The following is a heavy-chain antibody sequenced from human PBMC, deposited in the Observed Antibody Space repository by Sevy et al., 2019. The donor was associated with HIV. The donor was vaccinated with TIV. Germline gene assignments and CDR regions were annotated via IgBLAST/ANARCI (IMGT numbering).Heavy chain of an antibody. D-gene: IGHD1-26*01. CDR3: ARDPFRPRKSGDYYYGMDV. Sequence: GASVKVSCKASGYTFTSYGISWVRQAPGQGLEWMGWISAYNGNTNYPQKLQGRVTMTTDTSTSTAYAELRSLRSDDTAVYYCARDPFRPRKSGDYYYGMDVWGQGTTVTVSS. J-gene: IGHJ6*02. CDR2: ISAYNGNT. CDR1: GYTFTSYG. V-gene: IGHV1-18*01.